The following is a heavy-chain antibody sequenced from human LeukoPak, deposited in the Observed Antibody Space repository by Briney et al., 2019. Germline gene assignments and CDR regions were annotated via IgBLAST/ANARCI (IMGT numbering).Heavy chain of an antibody. J-gene: IGHJ6*03. Sequence: ASVKVSCKASGYTFTNNFMHWVRQAPGQGLEWIGIINPSGDNTWYAQKFQGRVTITADESTSTAYMELSSLRSEDTAVYYCARVIAVATYYYYYMDVWGKGTTVTISS. D-gene: IGHD6-19*01. CDR1: GYTFTNNF. CDR3: ARVIAVATYYYYYMDV. V-gene: IGHV1-46*01. CDR2: INPSGDNT.